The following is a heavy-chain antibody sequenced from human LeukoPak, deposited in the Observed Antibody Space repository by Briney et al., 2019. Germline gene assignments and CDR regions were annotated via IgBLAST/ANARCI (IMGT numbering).Heavy chain of an antibody. D-gene: IGHD3-3*01. CDR2: IYYSGST. Sequence: SETLSLTCTVSGGSISSYYWSWIRQPPGKGLEWIGYIYYSGSTNYNPSLKSRVTISVDTSKNQFSLKLSSVTAADTAVYYCARALGTTQFWDYWGQGTLVTVSS. J-gene: IGHJ4*02. CDR1: GGSISSYY. CDR3: ARALGTTQFWDY. V-gene: IGHV4-59*01.